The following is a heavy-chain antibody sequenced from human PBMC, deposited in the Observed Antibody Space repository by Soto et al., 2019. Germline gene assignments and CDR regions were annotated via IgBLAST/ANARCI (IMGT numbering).Heavy chain of an antibody. J-gene: IGHJ4*02. D-gene: IGHD1-1*01. Sequence: SETLSLTCTVSGGFIDFYCWSWIRQAPGEGLEWIGCSYYSGTTTYNPSFKSRVSISIDTSKTQFALRLRSVTDADMAVYYCARRQTWKHLFQTWRKGKLVT. CDR2: SYYSGTT. CDR3: ARRQTWKHLFQT. CDR1: GGFIDFYC. V-gene: IGHV4-59*08.